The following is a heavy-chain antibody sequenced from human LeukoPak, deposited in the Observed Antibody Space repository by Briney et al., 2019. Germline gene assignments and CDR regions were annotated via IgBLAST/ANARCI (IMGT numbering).Heavy chain of an antibody. V-gene: IGHV4-34*01. J-gene: IGHJ3*02. D-gene: IGHD3-10*01. CDR1: GGSFSGYY. Sequence: SETLSLTCAVYGGSFSGYYWSWIRQPPGKGLEWIGEINHSGSTNYNPSLKSRVTISVDTSKNQFSLKLSSVTAADTAVYYCARERTEPFYMVRGPGDAFDIWGQGTMVTVSS. CDR3: ARERTEPFYMVRGPGDAFDI. CDR2: INHSGST.